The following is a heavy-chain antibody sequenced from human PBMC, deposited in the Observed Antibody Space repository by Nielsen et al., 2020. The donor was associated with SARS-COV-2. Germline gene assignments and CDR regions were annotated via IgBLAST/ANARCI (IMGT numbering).Heavy chain of an antibody. CDR1: GFTFSSYW. D-gene: IGHD6-19*01. CDR2: INSDGSST. V-gene: IGHV3-74*01. Sequence: GESLKISCAASGFTFSSYWMHWVRQAPGKGLVWVSRINSDGSSTSYADSVKGRFTISRDNAKNSLYLQMNSLRAGDTAVYYCARAIGSGWYGDAFDIWGQGTMVTVSS. J-gene: IGHJ3*02. CDR3: ARAIGSGWYGDAFDI.